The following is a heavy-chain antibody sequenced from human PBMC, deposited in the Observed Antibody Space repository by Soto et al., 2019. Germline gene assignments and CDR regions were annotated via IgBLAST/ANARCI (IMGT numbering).Heavy chain of an antibody. CDR2: IFYTGST. CDR3: ASGESSRDNWFDP. Sequence: QVQLQESGPGLVKPSQTRSLTCTVSGGSISSTNYYWSWIRQPPGKGLEWIGYIFYTGSTYYNPSLKSRVAISVDTSKNQFSLKLNSVTAADTAVYYCASGESSRDNWFDPWGQGTLVAVSS. V-gene: IGHV4-30-4*01. CDR1: GGSISSTNYY. D-gene: IGHD6-13*01. J-gene: IGHJ5*02.